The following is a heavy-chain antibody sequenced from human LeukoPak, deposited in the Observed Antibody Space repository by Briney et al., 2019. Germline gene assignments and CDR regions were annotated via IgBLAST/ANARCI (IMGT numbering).Heavy chain of an antibody. J-gene: IGHJ6*03. Sequence: ASVKVSCKASGYTFTSYYMHWVRQAPGQGLEWMGIINPSGGSTSYAQKFQGRVTMTRDTSTGTVYMELSSLRSEDTAVYYCARGAVGGNPAYYYYMDVWGKGTTVTVSS. CDR1: GYTFTSYY. D-gene: IGHD4-23*01. CDR2: INPSGGST. V-gene: IGHV1-46*03. CDR3: ARGAVGGNPAYYYYMDV.